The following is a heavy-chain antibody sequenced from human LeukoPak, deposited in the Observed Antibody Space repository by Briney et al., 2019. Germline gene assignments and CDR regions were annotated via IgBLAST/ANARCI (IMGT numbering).Heavy chain of an antibody. Sequence: ASVKVSCKASGGTFSSYAFSWVRQAPGQGLEWMGGIIPIFATANDAQKFQSRVTITADESTSTAYMELRSLRSEDTAVYYCARAFGRAREGRFYYYAMEVLGKGTTVNGFS. V-gene: IGHV1-69*13. CDR2: IIPIFATA. CDR1: GGTFSSYA. J-gene: IGHJ6*04. CDR3: ARAFGRAREGRFYYYAMEV. D-gene: IGHD3-3*01.